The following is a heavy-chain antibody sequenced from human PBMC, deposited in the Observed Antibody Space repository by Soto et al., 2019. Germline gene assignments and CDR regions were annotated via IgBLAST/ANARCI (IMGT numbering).Heavy chain of an antibody. CDR1: GNAFTSTS. V-gene: IGHV1-3*01. D-gene: IGHD3-10*01. CDR2: INAGNGNT. J-gene: IGHJ4*02. CDR3: ARNGWFGELFTFDY. Sequence: ASVTVACKASGNAFTSTSMHSLRHAPGQRLEWMGWINAGNGNTKYSQKFQGRVTITRDTSASTAYMELSSLRSEDTAVYYCARNGWFGELFTFDYCGQGTMVTVSS.